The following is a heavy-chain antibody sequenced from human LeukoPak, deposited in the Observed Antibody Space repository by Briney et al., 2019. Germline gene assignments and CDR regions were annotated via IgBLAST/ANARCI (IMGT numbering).Heavy chain of an antibody. D-gene: IGHD6-13*01. CDR2: NPNSGGT. CDR3: ARVPGYSSSWHFDF. Sequence: NPNSGGTNYAQKFQGRVTMTRDTSISTAYMELSRLRSDDTAVYYCARVPGYSSSWHFDFWGQGTLVTVSS. J-gene: IGHJ4*02. V-gene: IGHV1-2*02.